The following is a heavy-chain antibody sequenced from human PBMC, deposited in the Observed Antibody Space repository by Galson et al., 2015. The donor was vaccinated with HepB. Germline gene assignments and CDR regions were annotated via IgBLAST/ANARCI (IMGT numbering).Heavy chain of an antibody. CDR1: GYTFTNYW. CDR2: IYPGDSDT. Sequence: QSGAEVKKPGESLKISCKGSGYTFTNYWIGWVRQMPGKGLEWMGIIYPGDSDTRYSPSFQGRVTISADKSISTAFLQWSSLKASDTAIFYCVRHSKLRGEFYDYVWGSRDISHIDYWGQGSMVTVSS. J-gene: IGHJ4*02. D-gene: IGHD3-16*01. V-gene: IGHV5-51*01. CDR3: VRHSKLRGEFYDYVWGSRDISHIDY.